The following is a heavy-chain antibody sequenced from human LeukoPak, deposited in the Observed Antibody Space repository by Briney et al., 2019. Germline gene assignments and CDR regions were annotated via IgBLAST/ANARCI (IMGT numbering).Heavy chain of an antibody. CDR1: GGSISSGGYY. V-gene: IGHV4-30-2*01. J-gene: IGHJ5*02. Sequence: SETLSLTCTVSGGSISSGGYYWSWIRQPPGKGLEWIGYIYHSGSTYYNPSLKSRVTISVDRSKNQFSLKLSSVTAADTAVYYCARYGSGSYYFSHNWFDPWGQGTLVTVSS. CDR2: IYHSGST. CDR3: ARYGSGSYYFSHNWFDP. D-gene: IGHD3-10*01.